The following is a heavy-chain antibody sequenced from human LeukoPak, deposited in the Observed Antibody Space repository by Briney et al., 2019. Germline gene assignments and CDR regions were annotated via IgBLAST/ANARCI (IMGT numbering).Heavy chain of an antibody. CDR1: GFTVSSNY. D-gene: IGHD3-22*01. CDR2: IYSGGRT. V-gene: IGHV3-53*01. J-gene: IGHJ4*02. CDR3: ARDQCDSSGYYYIW. Sequence: GPSLRPSWSASGFTVSSNYMRWVRHAPGKRLEWGSGIYSGGRTYYTDSLKGRFRIPRDNSQNTLYLQMNSVRAEDRAVYYCARDQCDSSGYYYIWWGQGTLVTVSS.